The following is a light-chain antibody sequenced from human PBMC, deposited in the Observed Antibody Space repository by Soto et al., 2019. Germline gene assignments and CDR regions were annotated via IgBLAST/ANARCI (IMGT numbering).Light chain of an antibody. CDR1: QTISSW. CDR3: LQDFSYPRT. V-gene: IGKV1-5*03. CDR2: KAS. J-gene: IGKJ1*01. Sequence: DIQMTQSPSTLSASVGDRVTITCRASQTISSWLAWYQQKPGKAPKPLIYKASTLKSGVPSRFSGSGSGTEFTLTISSLQPEDSATYYCLQDFSYPRTFGQGTKVDI.